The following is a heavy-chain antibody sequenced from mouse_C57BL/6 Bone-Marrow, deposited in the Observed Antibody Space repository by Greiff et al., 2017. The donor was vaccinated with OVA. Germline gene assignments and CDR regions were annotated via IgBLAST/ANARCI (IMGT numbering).Heavy chain of an antibody. CDR3: ARIRRFYWYFDV. V-gene: IGHV1-54*01. CDR1: GYAFTNYL. CDR2: INPGSGGT. Sequence: QVQLQQSGAELVRPGTSVKVSCKASGYAFTNYLIEWVKQRPGQGLEWIGVINPGSGGTNYNEKFKGKATLTADKSSSTAYMQLSSLTSEDSAVYFCARIRRFYWYFDVWGTGTTVTVSS. D-gene: IGHD1-1*01. J-gene: IGHJ1*03.